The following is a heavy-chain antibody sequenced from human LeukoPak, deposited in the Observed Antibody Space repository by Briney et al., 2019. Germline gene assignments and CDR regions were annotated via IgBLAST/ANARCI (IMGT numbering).Heavy chain of an antibody. CDR1: GYSISSGYY. J-gene: IGHJ4*02. D-gene: IGHD4-11*01. CDR3: ATVSADY. V-gene: IGHV4-38-2*01. CDR2: IYHSGST. Sequence: PSETLSLTCAVSGYSISSGYYWGWIRQPPGKGLEWIGSIYHSGSTYYNPSLKSRVTISVDTSKNQFSLKLSSVTAADTAVYCCATVSADYWGQGTLVTVSS.